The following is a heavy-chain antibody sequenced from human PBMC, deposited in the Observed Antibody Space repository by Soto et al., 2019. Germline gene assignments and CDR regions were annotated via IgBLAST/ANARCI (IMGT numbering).Heavy chain of an antibody. J-gene: IGHJ4*02. CDR2: ISGSGGST. D-gene: IGHD6-13*01. V-gene: IGHV3-23*01. CDR3: AKDLYSSSWYVLTFFDY. Sequence: GGSLRLSCAASGFTFSSYAMSWVRQAPGKGLEWVSAISGSGGSTYYADSVKGRFTISRDNSKNTLYLQMNSLRAEDTAVYYCAKDLYSSSWYVLTFFDYWGRGTLVTVSS. CDR1: GFTFSSYA.